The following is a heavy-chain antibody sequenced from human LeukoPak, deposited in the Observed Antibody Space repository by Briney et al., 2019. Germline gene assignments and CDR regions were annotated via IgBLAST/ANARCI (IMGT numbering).Heavy chain of an antibody. CDR2: INHSGST. D-gene: IGHD3-10*01. Sequence: PSETLSLTCAVYGGSFSGYYWSWIRQPPGKGLEWIGEINHSGSTNYNPSLKSRVTISVDTSKNQFSLKLSSVTAADTAVYYCARATRTGLLWLRSWGQGTLVTVSS. J-gene: IGHJ4*02. V-gene: IGHV4-34*01. CDR3: ARATRTGLLWLRS. CDR1: GGSFSGYY.